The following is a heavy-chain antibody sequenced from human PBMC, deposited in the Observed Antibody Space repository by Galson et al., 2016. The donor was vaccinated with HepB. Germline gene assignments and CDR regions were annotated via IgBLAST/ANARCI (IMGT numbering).Heavy chain of an antibody. J-gene: IGHJ4*02. CDR3: AKEADITGWSFFDY. Sequence: SLRLSCAASGFTFRSYAMSWVRQAPGKGLEWVSAISAGGAYTYYADSVKGRFTISRDNYKNTLYLQMNNLRAEDTAVYYCAKEADITGWSFFDYWGQGTLVTVSS. D-gene: IGHD6-19*01. V-gene: IGHV3-23*01. CDR2: ISAGGAYT. CDR1: GFTFRSYA.